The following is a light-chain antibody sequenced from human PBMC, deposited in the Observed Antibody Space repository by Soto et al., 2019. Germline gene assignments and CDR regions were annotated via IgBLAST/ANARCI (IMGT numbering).Light chain of an antibody. CDR2: DAS. V-gene: IGKV3-11*01. CDR3: QQHSNWPLT. CDR1: QSVSSY. J-gene: IGKJ4*02. Sequence: EIVLTQSPATLSLSPGERATLSCRASQSVSSYLAWYQQKPGQAPRLLIYDASNRATGIPARFNGSGSGTDFTLTITSLEPEEFAVYYCQQHSNWPLTFGGGTKVEIK.